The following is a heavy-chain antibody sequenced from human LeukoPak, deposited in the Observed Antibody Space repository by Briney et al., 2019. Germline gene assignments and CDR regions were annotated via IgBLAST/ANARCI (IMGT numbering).Heavy chain of an antibody. V-gene: IGHV4-61*02. D-gene: IGHD1-26*01. Sequence: SETLSLTCTVSGGSISSGSYYWSWIRQPAGKGLEWIGRIYTSGSTNYNPSLKSRVTISVDTSKNQFSLKLSSVTAADTAVYYCARAVSDWELLPYYFDYWGQGTLVTVSS. CDR1: GGSISSGSYY. J-gene: IGHJ4*02. CDR2: IYTSGST. CDR3: ARAVSDWELLPYYFDY.